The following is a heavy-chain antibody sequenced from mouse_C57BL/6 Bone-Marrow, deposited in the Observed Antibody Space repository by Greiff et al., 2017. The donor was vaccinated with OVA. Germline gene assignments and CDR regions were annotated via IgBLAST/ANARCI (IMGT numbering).Heavy chain of an antibody. CDR2: IYPRDGST. CDR3: ARSDYYGSSPFAY. J-gene: IGHJ3*01. D-gene: IGHD1-1*01. CDR1: GYTFTSYD. Sequence: VQLQQSGPELVKPGASVKLSCKASGYTFTSYDINWVKQRPGQGLEWIGWIYPRDGSTKYNEKFKDKATLTVDTSSSTAYMELRSLSSEDSAVYFCARSDYYGSSPFAYWGQGTLVTVSA. V-gene: IGHV1-85*01.